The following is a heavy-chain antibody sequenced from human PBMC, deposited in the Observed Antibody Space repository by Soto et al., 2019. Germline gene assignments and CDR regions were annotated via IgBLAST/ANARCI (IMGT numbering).Heavy chain of an antibody. CDR1: GDTFTDYY. D-gene: IGHD2-21*02. Sequence: QVQLVQSGAEVKKPGASVKVSCKASGDTFTDYYIHWVRQAPGQGLEWMGTVNPSGGHTTYAQHFLVRMTMTRDTSTSTRYMEVTSLTSEDTAIYDGVGGGHVVVVTAALDYWGQGTLVTVSS. CDR3: VGGGHVVVVTAALDY. CDR2: VNPSGGHT. J-gene: IGHJ4*02. V-gene: IGHV1-46*03.